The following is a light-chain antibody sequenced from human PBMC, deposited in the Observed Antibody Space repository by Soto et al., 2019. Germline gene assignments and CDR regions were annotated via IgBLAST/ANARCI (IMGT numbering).Light chain of an antibody. J-gene: IGLJ2*01. CDR3: CSYTSSSTFLVV. CDR2: DVS. V-gene: IGLV2-14*01. Sequence: QSALTQPASVSGSPGQSITISCTGTSSDVGGYNYVSWYQQHPGKAPKLMIYDVSNRPSGVSNRFSGSKSGNTASLTISGLPAEDEADYYCCSYTSSSTFLVVFGGGTKLTVL. CDR1: SSDVGGYNY.